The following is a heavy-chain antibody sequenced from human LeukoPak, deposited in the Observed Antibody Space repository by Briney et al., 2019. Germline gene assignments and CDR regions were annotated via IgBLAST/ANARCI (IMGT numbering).Heavy chain of an antibody. CDR3: ARAGAAGKSDY. Sequence: SETLSLTCAVYGGSFSGYYWSWIRQPPGKGLEWIGEINHSGSTNYNPSLKSRVPISVDTSKNQFSLKLSSVTAADTAVYYCARAGAAGKSDYWGQGTLVTVSS. CDR2: INHSGST. J-gene: IGHJ4*02. CDR1: GGSFSGYY. D-gene: IGHD6-13*01. V-gene: IGHV4-34*01.